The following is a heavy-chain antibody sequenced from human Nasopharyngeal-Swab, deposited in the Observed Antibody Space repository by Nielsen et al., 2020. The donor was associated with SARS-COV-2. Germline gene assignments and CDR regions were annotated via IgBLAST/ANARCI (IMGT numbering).Heavy chain of an antibody. CDR1: GFTFSSYS. CDR2: ISSSSSTI. CDR3: AIEHEEAFDI. Sequence: GGSLRLSCAASGFTFSSYSMNWVRQAPGKGLEWVSYISSSSSTIYYADSVKGRFTISRDNAKNSLYLQMNSLRAEDTAVYYCAIEHEEAFDIWGQGTMVTVSS. J-gene: IGHJ3*02. V-gene: IGHV3-48*01.